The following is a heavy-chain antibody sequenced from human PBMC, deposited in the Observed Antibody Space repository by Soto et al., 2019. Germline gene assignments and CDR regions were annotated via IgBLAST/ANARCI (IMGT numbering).Heavy chain of an antibody. Sequence: QVQLQESGPGLVRPSETLSLTCSVSGGSISSYYWSWIRQPPVKGLEWIGSIYNRGSTDYNPSLKSRVTMSVDSSKNQFSLKLNSVTAADTAMYFCARQQGDRPTRYRYWGQGTLVTVSP. CDR1: GGSISSYY. V-gene: IGHV4-59*08. D-gene: IGHD3-16*02. J-gene: IGHJ4*02. CDR3: ARQQGDRPTRYRY. CDR2: IYNRGST.